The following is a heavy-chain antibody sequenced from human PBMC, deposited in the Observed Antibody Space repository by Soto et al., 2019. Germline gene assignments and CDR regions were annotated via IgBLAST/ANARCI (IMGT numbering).Heavy chain of an antibody. CDR3: ARGNALDI. CDR1: GGTFSSFA. Sequence: SVKVSCKASGGTFSSFAINWVRQAPGQGPEWMGWTIPILGTANYAQKFQGRVTIIADETTNTPSLELTSLRSEDPAVYYCARGNALDIWGQGTTLTVSS. V-gene: IGHV1-69*11. J-gene: IGHJ6*02. CDR2: TIPILGTA.